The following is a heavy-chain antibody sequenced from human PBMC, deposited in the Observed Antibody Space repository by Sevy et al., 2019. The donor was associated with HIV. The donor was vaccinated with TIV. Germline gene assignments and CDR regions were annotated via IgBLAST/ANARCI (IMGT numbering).Heavy chain of an antibody. D-gene: IGHD3-22*01. CDR2: IKKDGSEE. V-gene: IGHV3-7*03. Sequence: GGSLRLSCAASGFTFSSYWMSWVRQAPGKGLEWVANIKKDGSEEYYVDSVKGRFTISRDNAKNSLYLQMNSLRVEDTAVYYCARDYSSGYYLDWGQGTLVTVSS. CDR3: ARDYSSGYYLD. J-gene: IGHJ4*02. CDR1: GFTFSSYW.